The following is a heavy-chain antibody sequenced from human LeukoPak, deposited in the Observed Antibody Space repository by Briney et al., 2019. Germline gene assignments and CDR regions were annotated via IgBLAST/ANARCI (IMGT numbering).Heavy chain of an antibody. V-gene: IGHV3-11*01. CDR1: EFTFSDYY. CDR3: ATGFSRPYYYGMDV. Sequence: PGGSLRLSCAASEFTFSDYYMSCIRQAPGKGLEWVSSITSSGTTIYYADSVKGRFTISRDNAKNSLYLQMNSLRAEDTAVYYCATGFSRPYYYGMDVWGQGTTVTVSS. J-gene: IGHJ6*02. D-gene: IGHD1-14*01. CDR2: ITSSGTTI.